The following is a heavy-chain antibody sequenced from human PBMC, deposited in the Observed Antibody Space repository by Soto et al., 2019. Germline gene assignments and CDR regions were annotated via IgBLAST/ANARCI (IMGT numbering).Heavy chain of an antibody. CDR3: ANQKVAAARAPLDN. J-gene: IGHJ4*02. D-gene: IGHD2-15*01. CDR1: GFAFSSYA. Sequence: EVQLLESGGGLVQPGESLRLSCAASGFAFSSYAMSWVRQSPGRGLERVSAISSSGGTLYYADSVKGRFTVSRENSKNTLYLQMNSLTAEDTAEYYCANQKVAAARAPLDNWGQGTLVTVSS. CDR2: ISSSGGTL. V-gene: IGHV3-23*01.